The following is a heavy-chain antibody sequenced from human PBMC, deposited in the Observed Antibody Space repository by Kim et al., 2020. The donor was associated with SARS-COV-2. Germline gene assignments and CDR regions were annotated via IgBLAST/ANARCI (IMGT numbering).Heavy chain of an antibody. V-gene: IGHV3-33*01. CDR1: GFTFSSYG. D-gene: IGHD3-3*01. J-gene: IGHJ2*01. Sequence: GGSLRLSCAASGFTFSSYGMHWVRQAPGKGLEWVAVIWYDGINKFYADSVKGRFTISRDNSKNTLYLQMNSLRAEDTAVYYCARGLEWYFDLWGRGTLVTVSS. CDR2: IWYDGINK. CDR3: ARGLEWYFDL.